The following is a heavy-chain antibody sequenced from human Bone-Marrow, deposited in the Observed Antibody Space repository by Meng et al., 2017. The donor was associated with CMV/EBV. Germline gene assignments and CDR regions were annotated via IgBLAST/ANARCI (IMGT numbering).Heavy chain of an antibody. D-gene: IGHD5-18*01. CDR2: ISYDGSNK. CDR3: AREVTQWAPDNYFDY. CDR1: GFTFSSYA. V-gene: IGHV3-30*04. Sequence: SCAASGFTFSSYAMHWVRQAPGKGLEWVAVISYDGSNKYYADSVKGRFTISRDNSKNTLYLQMNSLRAEDTAVYYCAREVTQWAPDNYFDYWGQGTLVTVSS. J-gene: IGHJ4*02.